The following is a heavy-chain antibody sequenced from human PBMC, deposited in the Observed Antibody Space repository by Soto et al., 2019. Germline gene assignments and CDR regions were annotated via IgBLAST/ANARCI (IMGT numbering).Heavy chain of an antibody. V-gene: IGHV3-23*01. CDR1: VFTFSSYA. D-gene: IGHD6-19*01. J-gene: IGHJ4*02. CDR2: ISGSGGST. Sequence: HPVGSLRLSCASSVFTFSSYAMSWVRQAPGKWLEWVSAISGSGGSTYYADSVKGRFTISRDNSKNTLYLQMNSLRAEDTAVYYCAVNSSGWLIDYWGQGTLVTVSS. CDR3: AVNSSGWLIDY.